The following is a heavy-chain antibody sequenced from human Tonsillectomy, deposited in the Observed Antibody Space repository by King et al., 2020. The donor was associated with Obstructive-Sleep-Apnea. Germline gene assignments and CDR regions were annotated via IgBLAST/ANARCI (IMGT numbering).Heavy chain of an antibody. CDR3: AHRSSGGPSGFDY. Sequence: TLKESGPTLVKPTQTLPLTCTFSGFSLSTSGLGVGWIRQAPGNALGWLPLIYWVSVKRYSPSLKIRLTITTDTSENQVFLTVTNMDPVDTATYYCAHRSSGGPSGFDYWGQGTLVTVSS. V-gene: IGHV2-5*02. D-gene: IGHD6-19*01. J-gene: IGHJ4*02. CDR2: IYWVSVK. CDR1: GFSLSTSGLG.